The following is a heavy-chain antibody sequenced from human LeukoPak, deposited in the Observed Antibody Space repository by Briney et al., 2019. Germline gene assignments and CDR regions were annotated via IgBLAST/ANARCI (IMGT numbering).Heavy chain of an antibody. J-gene: IGHJ4*02. D-gene: IGHD1-26*01. V-gene: IGHV3-74*01. CDR3: ARDSFSGTYLFDY. CDR2: INSDGSNT. CDR1: GFXFSSYY. Sequence: GGSLRLSCAASGFXFSSYYMHWVRQDPGKGLLWVSRINSDGSNTIYADSVKGRFTISRDNAKNTLYLQMNSLRVEDTAVYYCARDSFSGTYLFDYWGQGTLVTVSS.